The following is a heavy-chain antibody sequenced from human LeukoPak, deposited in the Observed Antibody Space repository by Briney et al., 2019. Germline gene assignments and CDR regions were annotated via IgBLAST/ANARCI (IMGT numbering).Heavy chain of an antibody. CDR3: ARTQGVTMIRGLIITGYFDS. V-gene: IGHV3-23*01. J-gene: IGHJ4*02. CDR2: ISGSGGST. CDR1: GFTFSNYA. D-gene: IGHD3-10*01. Sequence: GGSLRLPCAASGFTFSNYAMSWVRQAPGKGLEWVSAISGSGGSTYYADSVKGRFTISRDNSKNTLYLQMNSLRAEDTAVYYCARTQGVTMIRGLIITGYFDSWGQGTLGTVSS.